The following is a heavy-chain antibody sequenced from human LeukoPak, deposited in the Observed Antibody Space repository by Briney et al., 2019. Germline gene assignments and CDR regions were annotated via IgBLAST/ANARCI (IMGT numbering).Heavy chain of an antibody. J-gene: IGHJ4*02. CDR3: ARGVRWLQLSYFDY. D-gene: IGHD5-24*01. Sequence: SETLSLTCTVSGGSISTYYWSWIRQPPGKGLEWIGYSYYSGSTYCNPSLKTRVTISVDTSKNQFSLKLSSVTAADTAVYYCARGVRWLQLSYFDYWGQGTLVTVSS. V-gene: IGHV4-59*01. CDR1: GGSISTYY. CDR2: SYYSGST.